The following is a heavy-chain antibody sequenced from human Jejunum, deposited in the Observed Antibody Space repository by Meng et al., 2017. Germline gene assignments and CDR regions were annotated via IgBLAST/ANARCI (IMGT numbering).Heavy chain of an antibody. CDR1: GFTFSTSA. CDR2: ITITGAAT. CDR3: AKGAMKKPFDY. V-gene: IGHV3-23*01. Sequence: GALKISCAASGFTFSTSAMSWVRQAPGKGLEWVSAITITGAATSYADSVKGRFTISRDNSKNTLYLQMNSLRAEDTAVYYCAKGAMKKPFDYWGQGTLVTVSS. J-gene: IGHJ4*02.